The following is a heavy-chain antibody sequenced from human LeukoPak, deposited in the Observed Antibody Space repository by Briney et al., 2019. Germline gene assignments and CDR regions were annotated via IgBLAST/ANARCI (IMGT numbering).Heavy chain of an antibody. CDR3: AKYKTAVGLQN. CDR2: ISGSGGST. Sequence: PGGSLRLSCAVSGFTVSSNFMSWVRQAPGKGLEWVSSISGSGGSTYYADSVKGRFTISRDNSKNTLYVLMSSLRAEDTALYYCAKYKTAVGLQNWGQGSLSPSPQ. D-gene: IGHD6-13*01. CDR1: GFTVSSNF. V-gene: IGHV3-23*01. J-gene: IGHJ1*01.